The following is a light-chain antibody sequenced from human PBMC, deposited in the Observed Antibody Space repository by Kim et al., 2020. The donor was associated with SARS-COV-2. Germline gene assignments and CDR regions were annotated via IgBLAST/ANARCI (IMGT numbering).Light chain of an antibody. J-gene: IGKJ1*01. CDR1: QSVSSNY. CDR2: DAS. V-gene: IGKV3-20*01. CDR3: QQYSSSFRT. Sequence: SAGERDTLSCRTSQSVSSNYLAWYQQRPGQAPRLLIYDASSRATGIPDRFSGSGSGTDFTLTISRLEPDEFAVYYCQQYSSSFRTFGQGTKVDIK.